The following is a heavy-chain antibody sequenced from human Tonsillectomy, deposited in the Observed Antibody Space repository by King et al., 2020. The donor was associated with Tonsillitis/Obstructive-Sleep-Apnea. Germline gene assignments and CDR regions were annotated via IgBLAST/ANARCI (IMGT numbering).Heavy chain of an antibody. D-gene: IGHD2-15*01. Sequence: VQLVESGAEVKKPGASVKVSCKASGYTFTSYGISWLRQAPGQGLEWMGWISAYNGNTNYAQKLQGRVTMTTDTSTSTAYMELRSLRSDDTAVYYCARGGGSSSCSDGTCEIIFDYWGQGTLVTVSS. CDR2: ISAYNGNT. J-gene: IGHJ4*02. CDR1: GYTFTSYG. CDR3: ARGGGSSSCSDGTCEIIFDY. V-gene: IGHV1-18*01.